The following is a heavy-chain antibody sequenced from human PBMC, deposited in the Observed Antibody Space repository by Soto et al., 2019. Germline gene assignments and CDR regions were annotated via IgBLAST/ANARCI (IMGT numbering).Heavy chain of an antibody. D-gene: IGHD1-26*01. CDR1: GYTFTNYA. CDR2: INAGNGNT. J-gene: IGHJ2*01. CDR3: ARGGSLYWYFDL. Sequence: QVQLVQSGAEVKKPGASVKVSCKASGYTFTNYAMHWVSQAPGQRLEWMGWINAGNGNTKYSQKFQGRVTITRDTSASTAYMELSSLRSEDTAVYYCARGGSLYWYFDLWGRGTLVTVSS. V-gene: IGHV1-3*01.